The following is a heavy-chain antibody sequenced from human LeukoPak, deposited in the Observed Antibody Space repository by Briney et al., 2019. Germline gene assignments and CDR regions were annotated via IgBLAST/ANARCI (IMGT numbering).Heavy chain of an antibody. CDR3: AREYTAMAYDY. CDR1: GFAFSDDS. CDR2: ISSTSTYI. Sequence: GGSLRLSCAASGFAFSDDSMNWVRQPPGKGLEWVSSISSTSTYIYYADSVKGRFTISRDNARNSLFLQMNNLRVDDSAVYYCAREYTAMAYDYWGQGNLVTVSS. V-gene: IGHV3-21*01. D-gene: IGHD5-18*01. J-gene: IGHJ4*02.